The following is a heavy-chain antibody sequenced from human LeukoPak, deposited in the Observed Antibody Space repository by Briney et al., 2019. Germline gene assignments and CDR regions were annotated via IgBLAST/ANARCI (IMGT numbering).Heavy chain of an antibody. Sequence: PGGSLRLSCAASGFTFSSYWMHWVRQAPGKGLVWISRIRSDGSRTNYADSVKGRFTISRDNSKNTLYLQMNSLRAEDTAVYYCAKDGPIVVVPAATKFDYWGQGTLVTVSS. D-gene: IGHD2-2*01. J-gene: IGHJ4*02. CDR2: IRSDGSRT. CDR1: GFTFSSYW. V-gene: IGHV3-74*01. CDR3: AKDGPIVVVPAATKFDY.